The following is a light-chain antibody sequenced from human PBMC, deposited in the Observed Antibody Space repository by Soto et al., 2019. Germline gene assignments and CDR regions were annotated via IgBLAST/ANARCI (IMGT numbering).Light chain of an antibody. J-gene: IGLJ2*01. Sequence: SYELTQPPSVSVSPGQTATITCSGDKLGDKYVCWYQQKPGQSPLLVIYQDRKRPSGIPERFSGSNSGNTATLTISGTQAMDEADYYCQVWDNSPHVVFGGGTKLTVL. CDR2: QDR. CDR3: QVWDNSPHVV. CDR1: KLGDKY. V-gene: IGLV3-1*01.